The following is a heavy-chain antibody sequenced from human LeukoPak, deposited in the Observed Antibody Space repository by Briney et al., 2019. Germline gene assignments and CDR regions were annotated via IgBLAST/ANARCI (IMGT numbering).Heavy chain of an antibody. D-gene: IGHD2-21*02. CDR1: GYTFTSYD. CDR3: ARELISGDWTWDI. V-gene: IGHV1-8*01. Sequence: ASVKVSCKASGYTFTSYDINWVRQATGQGLEWMGWMNPNSGNTGYAQKFQGRVTMTRNTSISTAYMELSSLRSDDTAVYYCARELISGDWTWDIWGQGTMVTVSS. CDR2: MNPNSGNT. J-gene: IGHJ3*02.